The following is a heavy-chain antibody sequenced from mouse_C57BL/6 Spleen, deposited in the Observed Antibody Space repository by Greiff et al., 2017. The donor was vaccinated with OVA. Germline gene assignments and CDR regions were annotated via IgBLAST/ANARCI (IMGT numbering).Heavy chain of an antibody. V-gene: IGHV1-15*01. D-gene: IGHD2-4*01. CDR1: GYTFTDYE. CDR3: TRSGYDYDRGAWFAY. J-gene: IGHJ3*01. CDR2: IDPETGGT. Sequence: VKLQESGAEPVRPGASVTLSCKASGYTFTDYEMHWVKQTPVHGLEWIGAIDPETGGTAYNQKFKGKAILTADKSSSTAYMELRSLTSEDSAVYYCTRSGYDYDRGAWFAYWGQGTLVTVSA.